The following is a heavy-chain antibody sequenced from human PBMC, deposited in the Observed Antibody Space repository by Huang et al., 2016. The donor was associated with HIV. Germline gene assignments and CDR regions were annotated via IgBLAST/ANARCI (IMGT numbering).Heavy chain of an antibody. Sequence: EVQLVESGGALIQPGGSLRLSCAASGFSVNAYFMTWVRQASGKGLEWVSVIYSGGITDDADSVKGRFTISRDNSKNTGHLQMSSLRVEDTAVYYCARDSTAVSGSGLDYWGQGTLVTVSS. J-gene: IGHJ4*02. CDR3: ARDSTAVSGSGLDY. D-gene: IGHD6-19*01. CDR2: IYSGGIT. V-gene: IGHV3-53*01. CDR1: GFSVNAYF.